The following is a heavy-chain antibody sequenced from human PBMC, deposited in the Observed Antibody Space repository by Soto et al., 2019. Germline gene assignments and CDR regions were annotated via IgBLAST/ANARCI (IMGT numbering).Heavy chain of an antibody. CDR1: GYTFTSYD. V-gene: IGHV1-8*01. J-gene: IGHJ6*03. CDR3: ARSGRAAREFGYRDV. D-gene: IGHD6-13*01. CDR2: MNPNSGNT. Sequence: QVQLVQSGAEVKKPGASVKVSCKASGYTFTSYDINWVRQATGQGLEWMGWMNPNSGNTGYAQKFQGRVTMTRNTSISTAYMQRSSLRSEGTAVYYCARSGRAAREFGYRDVWGKGTTVTVSS.